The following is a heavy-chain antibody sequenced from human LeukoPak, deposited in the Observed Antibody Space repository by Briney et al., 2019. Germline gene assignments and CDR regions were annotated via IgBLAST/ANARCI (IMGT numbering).Heavy chain of an antibody. CDR1: GFTFSDYY. D-gene: IGHD2-21*02. J-gene: IGHJ4*02. Sequence: PGGSLRLSCAASGFTFSDYYMSWIRQAPGKGLEWVSYISGSGTTIYYADSVKGRFTISRDNAKKSVYLQMNSLRAEDTAVYYCARGSSGLLGFDYWGQGTLVTVSS. CDR2: ISGSGTTI. CDR3: ARGSSGLLGFDY. V-gene: IGHV3-11*01.